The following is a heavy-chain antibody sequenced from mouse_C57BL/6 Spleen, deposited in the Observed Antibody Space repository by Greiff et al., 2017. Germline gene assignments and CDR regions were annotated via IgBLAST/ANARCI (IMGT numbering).Heavy chain of an antibody. CDR1: GYTFTSYW. Sequence: QVQLKQPGAELVKPGASVKLSCKASGYTFTSYWMHWVKQRPGQGLEWIGMIHPNSGSTNYNEKVKSKATLTVDKSSSTAYMQLSSLTSEDSAVYYCAHYYGSSYWYFDVWGTGTTVTVSS. CDR3: AHYYGSSYWYFDV. J-gene: IGHJ1*03. D-gene: IGHD1-1*01. CDR2: IHPNSGST. V-gene: IGHV1-64*01.